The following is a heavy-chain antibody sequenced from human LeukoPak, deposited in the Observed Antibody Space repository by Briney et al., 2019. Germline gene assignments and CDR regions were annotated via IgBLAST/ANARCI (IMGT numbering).Heavy chain of an antibody. CDR1: GFTFSSYA. D-gene: IGHD5-12*01. CDR2: ISGSGGST. V-gene: IGHV3-23*01. CDR3: AKEVVATTSYNWFDP. Sequence: GGSLRLSCAASGFTFSSYAMSWVRQAPGKGLEWVSAISGSGGSTYYADSVKGRFTISRDNSKNTLYLQMNSLRAEDTAAYYCAKEVVATTSYNWFDPWGQGTLVTVSS. J-gene: IGHJ5*02.